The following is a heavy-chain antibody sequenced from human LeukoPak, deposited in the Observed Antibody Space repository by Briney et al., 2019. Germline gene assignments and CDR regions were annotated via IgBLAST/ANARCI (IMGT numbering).Heavy chain of an antibody. J-gene: IGHJ4*02. Sequence: GGSLRLSCAASGFTVSSNYMSWVRQAPGKGLEWVSVIYSGGSTYYADSVKGRFTISRDNSKNTLYLQMNSLRAEDTAVYYCARVAARRYFDYWGQGTLVTVSS. CDR1: GFTVSSNY. CDR3: ARVAARRYFDY. CDR2: IYSGGST. D-gene: IGHD6-6*01. V-gene: IGHV3-53*01.